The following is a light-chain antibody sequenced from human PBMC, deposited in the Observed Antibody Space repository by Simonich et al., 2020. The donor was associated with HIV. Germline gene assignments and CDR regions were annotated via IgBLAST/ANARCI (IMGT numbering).Light chain of an antibody. V-gene: IGKV1-5*03. CDR3: QQYNSYPFT. J-gene: IGKJ2*01. CDR1: QSISSW. CDR2: KAS. Sequence: DIQMTQSPSTLSASVGDRVTITCRASQSISSWLAWYQQKPGKAPKLLIYKASSLERGVPSRFSGSGSGTQFTLTISSLQPDDFATYYCQQYNSYPFTIGQGTKLEIK.